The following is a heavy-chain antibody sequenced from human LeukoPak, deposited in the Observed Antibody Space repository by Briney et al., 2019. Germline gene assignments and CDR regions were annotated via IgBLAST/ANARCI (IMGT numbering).Heavy chain of an antibody. Sequence: ASVKVSCKASGYTFTSYGISWVRQAPGQGLEWMGWISAYNGSTNYAQKLQGRVTMTTDTSTSTAYMELRSLRSDDTAVYYCARDLGYCSSTSCRSPFDYWGQGTLVTVSS. D-gene: IGHD2-2*01. CDR1: GYTFTSYG. J-gene: IGHJ4*02. V-gene: IGHV1-18*01. CDR2: ISAYNGST. CDR3: ARDLGYCSSTSCRSPFDY.